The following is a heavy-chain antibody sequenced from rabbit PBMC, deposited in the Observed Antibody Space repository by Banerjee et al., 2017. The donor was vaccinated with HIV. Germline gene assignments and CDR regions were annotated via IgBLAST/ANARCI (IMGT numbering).Heavy chain of an antibody. Sequence: QSLEESGGGLVQPEGSLTLTCTASGFSFSSNYYMCWVRQAPGKGLEWIACIVSGSSGNTYYASWAKGRFTISKTSSTTVTLQMTSLTVADTATYFCARGPGSVNNLWGPGTLVT. D-gene: IGHD3-1*01. CDR2: IVSGSSGNT. CDR1: GFSFSSNYY. CDR3: ARGPGSVNNL. V-gene: IGHV1S40*01. J-gene: IGHJ4*01.